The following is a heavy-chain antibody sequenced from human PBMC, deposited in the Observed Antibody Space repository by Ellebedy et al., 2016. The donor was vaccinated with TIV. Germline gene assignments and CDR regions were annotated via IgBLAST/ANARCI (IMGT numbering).Heavy chain of an antibody. Sequence: PGGSLRLSCAASGFTFSSYSMSWVRQAPGKGLEWVSAISGSGGSTYYADSVKGRFTISRDNSKNTLYLQMNSLRAEDTAVYYCAKDLDYGSGSYYPGWFDPWGQGTLVTVSS. V-gene: IGHV3-23*01. CDR3: AKDLDYGSGSYYPGWFDP. J-gene: IGHJ5*02. CDR1: GFTFSSYS. D-gene: IGHD3-10*01. CDR2: ISGSGGST.